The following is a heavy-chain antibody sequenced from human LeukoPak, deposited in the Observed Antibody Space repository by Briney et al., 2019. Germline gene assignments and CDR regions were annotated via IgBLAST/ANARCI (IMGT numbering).Heavy chain of an antibody. Sequence: SETLSLTCTVSGGSISSGGYYWSWIRQHPGKGLEWIGYNYYSGSTYYNPSLKSRVSISVDTSKIQFSLKLSSVTAADTAVYYCARGLSLYYYALDAWGQGTTVTVSS. J-gene: IGHJ6*02. CDR1: GGSISSGGYY. CDR2: NYYSGST. CDR3: ARGLSLYYYALDA. V-gene: IGHV4-31*03. D-gene: IGHD3-16*01.